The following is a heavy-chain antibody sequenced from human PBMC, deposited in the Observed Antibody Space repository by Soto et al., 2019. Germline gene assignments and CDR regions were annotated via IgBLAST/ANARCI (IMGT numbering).Heavy chain of an antibody. CDR3: ARHDIEAVPAAFDS. Sequence: SETLSLTCTASGGSIRNYYWSWIRQPPGKGLEWIGYSYYSGTTNYNPSLKSRVTVSVDTSKNQFSLKLSSVTATDTAVYYCARHDIEAVPAAFDSWGQGTLVTVSS. V-gene: IGHV4-59*08. CDR2: SYYSGTT. J-gene: IGHJ4*02. CDR1: GGSIRNYY. D-gene: IGHD2-2*01.